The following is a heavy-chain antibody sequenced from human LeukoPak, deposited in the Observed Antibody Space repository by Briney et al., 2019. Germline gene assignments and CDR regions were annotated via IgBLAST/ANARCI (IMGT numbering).Heavy chain of an antibody. CDR2: IHPGDNT. Sequence: GGSLRLSCAASGFTVNNNYMNWVRQAPGKGLEWVSGIHPGDNTYFADSVKGRFTISRDNSKNTLYLQMNSLRAEDTAVYYCTRGASYYDYWGQGTPVTVSS. D-gene: IGHD3-10*01. J-gene: IGHJ4*02. CDR3: TRGASYYDY. V-gene: IGHV3-53*01. CDR1: GFTVNNNY.